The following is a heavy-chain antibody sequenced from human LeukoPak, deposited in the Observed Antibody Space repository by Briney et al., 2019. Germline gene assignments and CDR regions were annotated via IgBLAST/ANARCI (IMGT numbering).Heavy chain of an antibody. V-gene: IGHV4-34*01. J-gene: IGHJ4*02. D-gene: IGHD6-19*01. Sequence: SETLSLTCAVYGGSFSGYYWSWIRQPPGKGLEWIGEINHSGSTNYNPSLKSRVTISVDTSKNQFSLKLSSVTAADTAVYYCARAAEYSSGWYLFDYWGQGTLVTVSA. CDR1: GGSFSGYY. CDR3: ARAAEYSSGWYLFDY. CDR2: INHSGST.